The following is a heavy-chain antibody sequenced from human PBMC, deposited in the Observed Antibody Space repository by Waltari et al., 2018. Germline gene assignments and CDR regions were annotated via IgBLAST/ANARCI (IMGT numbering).Heavy chain of an antibody. CDR2: FSVYNGNT. CDR1: GYPFTNSG. Sequence: QVQLVQSGAAVKKTGASAEFACQASGYPFTNSGIRWVRQAPGQGLEWIGWFSVYNGNTNYAQKLQSRVTMTTDTSTSTAYMELRSLRSDDTDVYYCARGVPGSWPDYYFDHWGQGTLVTVSS. D-gene: IGHD3-10*01. CDR3: ARGVPGSWPDYYFDH. J-gene: IGHJ4*02. V-gene: IGHV1-18*01.